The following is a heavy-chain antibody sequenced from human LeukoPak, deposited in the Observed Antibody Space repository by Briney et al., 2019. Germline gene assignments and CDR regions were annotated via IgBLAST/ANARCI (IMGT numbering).Heavy chain of an antibody. CDR2: IYTSGST. CDR3: ARIPSYYYYMDV. CDR1: GGSISSGSYY. Sequence: SQTLSLTCTVSGGSISSGSYYWSWIRQPAGKGLEWIGRIYTSGSTNYNPSLKSRVTISVDTSKNQFSLKLSSVTAADTAVYYRARIPSYYYYMDVWGKGTTVTVSS. V-gene: IGHV4-61*02. J-gene: IGHJ6*03.